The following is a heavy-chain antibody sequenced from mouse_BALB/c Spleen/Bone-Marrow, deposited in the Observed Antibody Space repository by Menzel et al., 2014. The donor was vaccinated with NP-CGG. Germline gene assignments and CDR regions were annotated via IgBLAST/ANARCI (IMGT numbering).Heavy chain of an antibody. Sequence: VQLQQSGPSLVKPSQTLSLTCSVTGDSITSGYWNWIRKFPGNKLEYMGYITYSGNTYYNPSLISRISITRDTSRNQYYLQLNSVTTEDTATYYCTRDYYGPWGQGTTLTVSS. CDR3: TRDYYGP. J-gene: IGHJ2*01. CDR2: ITYSGNT. D-gene: IGHD1-2*01. CDR1: GDSITSGY. V-gene: IGHV3-8*02.